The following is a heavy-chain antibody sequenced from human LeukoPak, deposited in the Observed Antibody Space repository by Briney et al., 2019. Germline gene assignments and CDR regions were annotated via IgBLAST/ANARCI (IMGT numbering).Heavy chain of an antibody. V-gene: IGHV3-53*01. D-gene: IGHD4-17*01. J-gene: IGHJ4*02. CDR2: IYTGGTT. CDR3: ARGTVTAPDY. CDR1: GFTVSTTY. Sequence: PGRSLRLSCAASGFTVSTTYMNWVRQAPGKGLEWVSIIYTGGTTYYADSVKGRFTISRDISKNTLYLQMNSLRAEDTAVYYCARGTVTAPDYWGQGTLVTVSS.